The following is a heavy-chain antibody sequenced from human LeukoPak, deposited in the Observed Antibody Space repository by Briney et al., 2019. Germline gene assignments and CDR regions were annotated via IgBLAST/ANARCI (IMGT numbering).Heavy chain of an antibody. CDR3: ARDGYGGVDY. D-gene: IGHD3-10*01. CDR1: GDSISTYY. V-gene: IGHV4-59*01. CDR2: IYHSGST. J-gene: IGHJ4*02. Sequence: PSETLSLTCTVSGDSISTYYWSWIRQSPGKGLEWIGYIYHSGSTKYNPSPKSRVTISVDTSKKQFSLKLSSVTAADTAVYYCARDGYGGVDYWGQGTLVTVSS.